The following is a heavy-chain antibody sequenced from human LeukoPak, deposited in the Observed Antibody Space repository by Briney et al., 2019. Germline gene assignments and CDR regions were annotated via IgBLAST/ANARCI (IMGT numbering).Heavy chain of an antibody. CDR1: GGSISSGGYY. CDR3: ARDPYAITIFGVGGV. V-gene: IGHV4-30-2*01. CDR2: IYHSGST. J-gene: IGHJ3*01. Sequence: SQTLSLTCTVSGGSISSGGYYWSWIRQPPGKGLEWIGYIYHSGSTYYNPSLKSRVTISVDRSKNQFSLKLSSVTAADTAVYYCARDPYAITIFGVGGVWGQGTMVTVSS. D-gene: IGHD3-3*01.